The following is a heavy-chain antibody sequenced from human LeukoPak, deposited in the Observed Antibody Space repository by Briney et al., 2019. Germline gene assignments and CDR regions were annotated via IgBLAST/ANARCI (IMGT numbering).Heavy chain of an antibody. J-gene: IGHJ4*02. CDR2: ISSDGINK. D-gene: IGHD2-21*02. CDR3: AKDPPYCAGDCFFAQ. CDR1: GFTFSSYG. Sequence: GGSLRLSCAASGFTFSSYGMHWVRQAPGKGLEWVAIISSDGINKYYADSVRGRFTLSRDNSKNTLYLHMHSLRTEDTALYFCAKDPPYCAGDCFFAQWGQGTLVTVSS. V-gene: IGHV3-30*18.